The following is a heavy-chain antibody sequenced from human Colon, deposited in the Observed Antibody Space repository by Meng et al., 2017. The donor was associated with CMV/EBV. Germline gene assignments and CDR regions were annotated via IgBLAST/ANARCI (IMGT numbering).Heavy chain of an antibody. J-gene: IGHJ5*02. V-gene: IGHV3-11*01. Sequence: ASGFTFSNYAMSWIRQAPGKGLEWIAYISSSGRTIHYAESVRGRFTISRDNSRNSLSLQMSNMRADDTAVYYCVRTPAATTGWFDPWGQGTLVTVSS. D-gene: IGHD1-26*01. CDR1: GFTFSNYA. CDR3: VRTPAATTGWFDP. CDR2: ISSSGRTI.